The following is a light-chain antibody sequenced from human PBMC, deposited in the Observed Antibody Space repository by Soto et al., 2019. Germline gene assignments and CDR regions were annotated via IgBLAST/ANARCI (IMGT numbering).Light chain of an antibody. CDR1: SSDVGGYNY. CDR3: CSYAGSYTHYV. J-gene: IGLJ1*01. Sequence: QSALTQPRSVSGSPGQSVTISCTGTSSDVGGYNYVSWYRQHPGKAPKLLIYDVNKRPSGVPDRFSGSKSGNTASLTISGLQAEDEADYYCCSYAGSYTHYVFGTGTQLTVL. CDR2: DVN. V-gene: IGLV2-11*01.